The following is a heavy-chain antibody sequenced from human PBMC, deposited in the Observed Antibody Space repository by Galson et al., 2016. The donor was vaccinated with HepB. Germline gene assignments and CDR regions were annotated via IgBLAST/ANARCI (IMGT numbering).Heavy chain of an antibody. V-gene: IGHV1-46*01. J-gene: IGHJ4*01. CDR1: GYTFTRYS. D-gene: IGHD4-17*01. Sequence: SVKVSCKASGYTFTRYSMHWVRQAPGQGLEWMGLISPSGGGTAYAQKFQGRVTMTRDTSTGTVYMQLTSLRSEDTAVYYCAIGISDYGYFDYWGQGTLVTVSS. CDR3: AIGISDYGYFDY. CDR2: ISPSGGGT.